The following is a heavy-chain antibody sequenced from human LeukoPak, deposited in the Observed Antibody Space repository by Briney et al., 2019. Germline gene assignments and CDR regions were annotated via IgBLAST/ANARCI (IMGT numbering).Heavy chain of an antibody. CDR3: ARDVVAAAGTWDY. CDR1: GGSISSSSYY. J-gene: IGHJ4*02. CDR2: IYTSGST. V-gene: IGHV4-39*07. Sequence: SETLSLTCTVSGGSISSSSYYWGWIRQPPGKGLEWIGRIYTSGSTNYNPSLKSRVTMSVDTSKNQFSLKLSSVTAADTAVYYCARDVVAAAGTWDYWGQGTLVTVSS. D-gene: IGHD6-13*01.